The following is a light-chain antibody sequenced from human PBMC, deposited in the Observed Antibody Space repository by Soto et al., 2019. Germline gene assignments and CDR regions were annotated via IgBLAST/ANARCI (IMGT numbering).Light chain of an antibody. J-gene: IGKJ4*01. CDR3: QQRSNWPAT. Sequence: EIVLTQSPATLSLAPGERATLSCRASQSVSSYLAWYQQKPGQAHRLLIYDASNRATGIPARFSGSGSGTDFTLTISSLEPEDFAVYYCQQRSNWPATVGGGTKVEIK. CDR2: DAS. CDR1: QSVSSY. V-gene: IGKV3-11*01.